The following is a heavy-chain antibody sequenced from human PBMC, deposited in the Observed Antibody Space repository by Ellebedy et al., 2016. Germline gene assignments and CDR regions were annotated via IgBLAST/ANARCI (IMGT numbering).Heavy chain of an antibody. CDR1: GYNFNNYW. CDR3: AKMKDVNYNDRQGTSGHFDY. V-gene: IGHV5-51*01. Sequence: ASVKVSCKGSGYNFNNYWIGWVRQLSGKGLEWMGIIYPGDSDTRYSPSFQGQVTISADKSISTAYLQWSSLKASDTAMYYCAKMKDVNYNDRQGTSGHFDYWGQGALVTVSS. CDR2: IYPGDSDT. J-gene: IGHJ4*02. D-gene: IGHD1-20*01.